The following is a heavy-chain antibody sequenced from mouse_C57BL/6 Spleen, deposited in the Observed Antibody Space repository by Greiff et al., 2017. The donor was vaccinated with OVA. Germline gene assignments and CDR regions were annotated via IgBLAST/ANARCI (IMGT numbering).Heavy chain of an antibody. V-gene: IGHV5-9-1*02. CDR1: GFTFSSYA. Sequence: EVKVVESGAGLVKPGGSLKLSCAASGFTFSSYAMSWVRQTPEKRLEWVAYISSGGDYIYYADTVKGRFTISRDNARNTLYLQMSSLKSEDTAMYYCTREGVDYWGQGTSVTVSS. J-gene: IGHJ4*01. CDR2: ISSGGDYI. CDR3: TREGVDY.